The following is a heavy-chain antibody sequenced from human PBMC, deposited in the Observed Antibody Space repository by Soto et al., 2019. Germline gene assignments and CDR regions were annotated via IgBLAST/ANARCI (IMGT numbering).Heavy chain of an antibody. CDR3: TRLYSSRWNSPVQEMDG. V-gene: IGHV3-49*04. D-gene: IGHD2-2*01. CDR1: EFSVGVYA. CDR2: IRGKAYGGAV. Sequence: GGSLRLSCTGAEFSVGVYAMTWVSQAQGKGLEWVACIRGKAYGGAVEYAASVRGRFTISRDDSKSIAYLQMDSLKRESSGVYYCTRLYSSRWNSPVQEMDGRSQGTTVT. J-gene: IGHJ6*02.